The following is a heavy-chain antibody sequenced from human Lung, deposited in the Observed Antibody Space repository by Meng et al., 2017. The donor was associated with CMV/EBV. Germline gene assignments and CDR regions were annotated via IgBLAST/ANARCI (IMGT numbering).Heavy chain of an antibody. Sequence: QGRLWQSGSELKKPGASVKVSCKASGYTFSTYTINGVRQAHGRGLEWMGWISTNTGTPTYTQGFTGRFVFSLDTSVSTAYLQISSLKAEDTAVYYCARGGNFDPWGQGTLVTVSS. D-gene: IGHD2/OR15-2a*01. J-gene: IGHJ5*02. CDR2: ISTNTGTP. V-gene: IGHV7-4-1*02. CDR3: ARGGNFDP. CDR1: GYTFSTYT.